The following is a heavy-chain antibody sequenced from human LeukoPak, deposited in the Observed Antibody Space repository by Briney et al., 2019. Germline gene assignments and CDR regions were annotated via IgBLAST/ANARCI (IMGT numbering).Heavy chain of an antibody. CDR3: ARDLSYSSSSVGFDY. CDR2: IWYVGSNK. V-gene: IGHV3-33*01. CDR1: RFTFSSYG. D-gene: IGHD6-6*01. J-gene: IGHJ4*02. Sequence: GGSLRLSCAASRFTFSSYGMHWVRQGPGKGLEWVAVIWYVGSNKYYADSVKGRLTISRDTSKNTLYLQMNSLRAENTAVYYCARDLSYSSSSVGFDYWGQGTLVTVSS.